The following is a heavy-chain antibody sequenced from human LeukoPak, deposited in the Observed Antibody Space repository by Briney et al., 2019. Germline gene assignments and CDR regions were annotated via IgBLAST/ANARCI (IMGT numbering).Heavy chain of an antibody. J-gene: IGHJ5*02. CDR3: ARSPSGGWYNWFDP. CDR2: IFYSGST. D-gene: IGHD6-19*01. Sequence: PSETPSLTCTVSGGSTSSYYWSWSRQPPGEGLEWIGYIFYSGSTNYNPSLNSRVTISVDTSKNQFSLKLSAVTAADTAVYYCARSPSGGWYNWFDPWGQGTLVTVSS. CDR1: GGSTSSYY. V-gene: IGHV4-59*08.